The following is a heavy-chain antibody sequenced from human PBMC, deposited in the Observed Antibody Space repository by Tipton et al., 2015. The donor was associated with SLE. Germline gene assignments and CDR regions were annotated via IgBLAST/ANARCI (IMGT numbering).Heavy chain of an antibody. CDR2: IFYTGST. V-gene: IGHV4-39*01. CDR3: ARRGRKSGSAGYAFDY. Sequence: LRLSCIVSGDSIRGDNAYWSWIRQSPGKGLEWIGNIFYTGSTQHKSSLKSRVTMSVDTSKNQFSLRLTSVTAADTAVYYCARRGRKSGSAGYAFDYWGQGTLVTVSS. J-gene: IGHJ4*02. D-gene: IGHD5-12*01. CDR1: GDSIRGDNAY.